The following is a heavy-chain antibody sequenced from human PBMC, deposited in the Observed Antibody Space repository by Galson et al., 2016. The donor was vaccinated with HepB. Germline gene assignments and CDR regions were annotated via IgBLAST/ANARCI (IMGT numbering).Heavy chain of an antibody. D-gene: IGHD3-9*01. V-gene: IGHV4-39*01. Sequence: SETLSLTCTVSGGSIRSGSHYWGWIRQPPGKGLEWIGSIYYSGSTYYNPSLKSRVTISIDTSKNQFSLRLRSVTAADTTVYYCACLNYNFLADYYNDRAFDYWGQGTLVTVSS. J-gene: IGHJ4*02. CDR2: IYYSGST. CDR1: GGSIRSGSHY. CDR3: ACLNYNFLADYYNDRAFDY.